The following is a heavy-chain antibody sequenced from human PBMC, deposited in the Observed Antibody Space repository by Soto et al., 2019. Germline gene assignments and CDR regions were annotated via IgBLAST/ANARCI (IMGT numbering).Heavy chain of an antibody. V-gene: IGHV4-61*01. J-gene: IGHJ4*02. CDR3: ARVVTVTTWEGQ. D-gene: IGHD4-17*01. CDR1: GGSLTSGSYY. Sequence: QVQLQESGPGLVKPSETLSLTCTVSGGSLTSGSYYWSWIRQPTGKGLEWIGNIYYSGSTNYNPSLKSRVTISVDTSKNQFSLKLSSVTAADTAVYYCARVVTVTTWEGQWGQGTLVTVSS. CDR2: IYYSGST.